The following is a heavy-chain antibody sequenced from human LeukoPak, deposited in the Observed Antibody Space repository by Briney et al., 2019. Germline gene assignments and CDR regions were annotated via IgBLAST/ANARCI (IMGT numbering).Heavy chain of an antibody. J-gene: IGHJ6*02. CDR2: ISPYNGNT. V-gene: IGHV1-18*01. Sequence: GASVKVSCKTSGYTFSSHSMNWVRQAPGQGLEWMGWISPYNGNTKYAQKLQGRATMTTDTSTSTAYMELRSLRSEDTAVYYCASWLLEGGGLEVMDVWGQGTTVTVSS. D-gene: IGHD3-16*01. CDR3: ASWLLEGGGLEVMDV. CDR1: GYTFSSHS.